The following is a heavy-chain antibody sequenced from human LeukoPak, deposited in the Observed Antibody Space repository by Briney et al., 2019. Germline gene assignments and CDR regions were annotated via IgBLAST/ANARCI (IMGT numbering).Heavy chain of an antibody. CDR1: GFTFSSYT. CDR2: ISGNGGST. J-gene: IGHJ4*02. CDR3: AKYYSSVWEWDYVDY. D-gene: IGHD6-19*01. Sequence: GGSLRLSCACSGFTFSSYTMSWVRQAPGKGLEWVSSISGNGGSTYYADSVKGRFTISRDNSKNTLYLQMNSLRADDTAVYFCAKYYSSVWEWDYVDYWGQGTLVTVSS. V-gene: IGHV3-23*01.